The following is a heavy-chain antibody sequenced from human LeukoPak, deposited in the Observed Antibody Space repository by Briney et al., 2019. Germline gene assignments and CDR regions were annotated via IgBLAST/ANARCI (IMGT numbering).Heavy chain of an antibody. V-gene: IGHV3-20*01. CDR1: GFTLINFG. J-gene: IGHJ4*02. D-gene: IGHD6-13*01. CDR3: ARSYSSSWYYFDY. Sequence: LGGSLRLSCAASGFTLINFGMSWVRQAPGKGLEWVSGINWNGGSTGYADSVKGRFTISRDNAKNSLYLQMNSLRAEDTALYHCARSYSSSWYYFDYWGQGTLVTVSS. CDR2: INWNGGST.